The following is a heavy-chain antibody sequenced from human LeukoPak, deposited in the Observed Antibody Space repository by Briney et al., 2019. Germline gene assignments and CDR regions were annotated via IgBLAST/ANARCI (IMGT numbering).Heavy chain of an antibody. D-gene: IGHD3-10*01. CDR2: IRYDGSDK. CDR1: GFTFSSYG. J-gene: IGHJ4*02. V-gene: IGHV3-30*02. Sequence: PGGSLRLFCAASGFTFSSYGMHWVRQAPGKGLEWVAFIRYDGSDKYYADSVKGRFTISRDNSKNTLYLQMNSLRVEDTAVYYCAKNYGFDYWGQGTLVTVSS. CDR3: AKNYGFDY.